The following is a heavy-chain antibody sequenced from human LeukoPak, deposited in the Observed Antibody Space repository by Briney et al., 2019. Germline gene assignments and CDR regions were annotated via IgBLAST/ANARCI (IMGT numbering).Heavy chain of an antibody. CDR1: GFTFDDYA. Sequence: QAGGSLRLSCAASGFTFDDYAMHWVRQAPGKGLEWVSGISWNSGSIGYADSVKGRFTISRDNAKNSLYLQMNSLRAEDMALYYCARRIAAAGSHAFEIWGQGTMVTVSS. V-gene: IGHV3-9*03. J-gene: IGHJ3*02. CDR3: ARRIAAAGSHAFEI. CDR2: ISWNSGSI. D-gene: IGHD6-13*01.